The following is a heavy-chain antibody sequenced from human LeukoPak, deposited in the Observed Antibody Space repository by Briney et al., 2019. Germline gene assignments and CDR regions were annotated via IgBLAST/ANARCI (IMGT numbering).Heavy chain of an antibody. Sequence: SQTLSLTCTVSGGSISSGDYYWSWIRQPPGKGLEWIGEINHSGSTNYNPSLKSRVTISVDTSKNQFSLKLSSVTAADTAVYYCARGTYYYDSSGYLTHPIFDYWGQGTLVTVSS. J-gene: IGHJ4*02. CDR3: ARGTYYYDSSGYLTHPIFDY. V-gene: IGHV4-30-4*08. CDR1: GGSISSGDYY. D-gene: IGHD3-22*01. CDR2: INHSGST.